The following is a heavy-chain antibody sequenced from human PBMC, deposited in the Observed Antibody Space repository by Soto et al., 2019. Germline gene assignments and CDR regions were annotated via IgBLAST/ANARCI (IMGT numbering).Heavy chain of an antibody. CDR3: AISAGESCFDY. J-gene: IGHJ4*02. CDR1: GFTFSSYD. Sequence: EVQLVESGGGLVQPGGSLRLSCAASGFTFSSYDMHWVRQATGKGLEWVSAIGTAGDTYYPGSVKGRFTISRENAKNSLYLQMNSLRAGDTAVYYCAISAGESCFDYWGQGTLVTVSS. V-gene: IGHV3-13*01. CDR2: IGTAGDT. D-gene: IGHD3-16*01.